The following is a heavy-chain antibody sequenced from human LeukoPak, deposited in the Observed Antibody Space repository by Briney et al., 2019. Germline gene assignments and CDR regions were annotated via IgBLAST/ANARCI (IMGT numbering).Heavy chain of an antibody. CDR3: ARDRYYYDSSGYNYYYYMDV. D-gene: IGHD3-22*01. V-gene: IGHV4-59*01. Sequence: SETLSLTCTVSGGSISSYYWSWIRQPPGKGLEWIGYIYYSGSTNYNPSLKSRVTISVDTSENQFSLKLSSVTAADTAVYYCARDRYYYDSSGYNYYYYMDVWGKGTTVTVSS. J-gene: IGHJ6*03. CDR1: GGSISSYY. CDR2: IYYSGST.